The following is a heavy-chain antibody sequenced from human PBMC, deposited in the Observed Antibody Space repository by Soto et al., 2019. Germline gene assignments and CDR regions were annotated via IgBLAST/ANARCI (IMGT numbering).Heavy chain of an antibody. CDR1: GFTFKTYT. CDR3: AREEVSRPNTYHGLDV. CDR2: ISSRSIYI. Sequence: EVQMVESGGGVVKPGRSLRLSCAASGFTFKTYTMNWVRQAPGKGLEWISSISSRSIYIFYADSVTARFTISRDDARNSLYLQMNSLRAEDTAVYYCAREEVSRPNTYHGLDVWGQGTTVTVSS. V-gene: IGHV3-21*01. J-gene: IGHJ6*02.